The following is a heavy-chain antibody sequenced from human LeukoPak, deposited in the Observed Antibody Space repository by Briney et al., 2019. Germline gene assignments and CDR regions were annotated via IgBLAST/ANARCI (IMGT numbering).Heavy chain of an antibody. Sequence: SETLSLTCAVYGGSFSGYYWSWIRQPTGKGLQWIGEINPSGSTNYNPSLKSRATISVDTSKNQFSLKLSSVTAADTAVYYCARQRYSGSYSSDYWGQGTLVTVSS. V-gene: IGHV4-34*01. CDR2: INPSGST. CDR3: ARQRYSGSYSSDY. D-gene: IGHD1-26*01. J-gene: IGHJ4*02. CDR1: GGSFSGYY.